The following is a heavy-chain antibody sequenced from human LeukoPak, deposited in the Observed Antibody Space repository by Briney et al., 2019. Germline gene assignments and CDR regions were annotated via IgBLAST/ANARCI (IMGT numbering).Heavy chain of an antibody. J-gene: IGHJ4*02. CDR2: INTDGSST. D-gene: IGHD3/OR15-3a*01. V-gene: IGHV3-74*01. CDR3: ARGRQVDRYYFDY. Sequence: GGSLRLSCAPSGFTFSSYWMHWVRQAPGKGLLWVSRINTDGSSTSYADSVKGRFTISRDNAKNTLYLQMNRLRAEDTAVYYCARGRQVDRYYFDYWGQGTLVTVSS. CDR1: GFTFSSYW.